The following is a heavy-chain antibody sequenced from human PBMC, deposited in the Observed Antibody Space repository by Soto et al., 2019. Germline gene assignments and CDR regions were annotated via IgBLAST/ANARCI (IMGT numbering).Heavy chain of an antibody. Sequence: SETLSLTCTVSGGSISSYYWSWIRQPPGKGLEWIGYIYYSGSTNYNPSLKSRVTISVDTSKNQFSLKLSSVTAADTAVYYCARGGTPIDYWGQGALVTVSS. CDR2: IYYSGST. CDR3: ARGGTPIDY. V-gene: IGHV4-59*12. D-gene: IGHD3-16*01. J-gene: IGHJ4*02. CDR1: GGSISSYY.